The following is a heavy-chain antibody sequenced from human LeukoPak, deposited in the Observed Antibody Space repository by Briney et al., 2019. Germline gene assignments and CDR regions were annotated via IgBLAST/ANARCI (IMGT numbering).Heavy chain of an antibody. CDR1: GGSISSGSYY. J-gene: IGHJ4*02. V-gene: IGHV4-61*02. CDR2: IYTSGST. D-gene: IGHD5-18*01. Sequence: SETLSLTCTVSGGSISSGSYYWSWIRQPAGKGLEWIGRIYTSGSTNYNPSLKSRVTISVDTSKNQFSLKLSSVTAADTAVYYCARFGGYSYGSGFDYWGQGTLVTVSS. CDR3: ARFGGYSYGSGFDY.